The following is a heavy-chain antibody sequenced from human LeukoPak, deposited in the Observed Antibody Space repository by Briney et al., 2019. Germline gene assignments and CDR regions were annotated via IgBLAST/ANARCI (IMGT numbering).Heavy chain of an antibody. V-gene: IGHV3-48*01. J-gene: IGHJ4*02. CDR3: ARASGSYQTFDY. CDR2: ISGSSSTI. CDR1: GFTFSTYW. Sequence: GGSLRLSCAASGFTFSTYWMTWVRQAPGKGLEWVSYISGSSSTIYYADSVKGRFTISRDNAKNSLYLQMNSLRAEDTAVYYCARASGSYQTFDYWGQGTLVTVSS. D-gene: IGHD1-26*01.